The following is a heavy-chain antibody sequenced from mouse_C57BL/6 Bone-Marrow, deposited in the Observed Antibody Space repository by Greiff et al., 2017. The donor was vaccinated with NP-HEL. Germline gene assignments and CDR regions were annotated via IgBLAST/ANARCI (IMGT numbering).Heavy chain of an antibody. CDR2: IYPRSGNT. CDR3: ASSYYGSSYGYFDY. V-gene: IGHV1-81*01. J-gene: IGHJ2*01. Sequence: QVQLQQSGAELARPGASVKLSCKASGYTFTSYGISWVKQRTGQGLEWIGEIYPRSGNTYYNEKFKGKATLTADQSSSTAYMELRSLTSEDSAVYFCASSYYGSSYGYFDYWGQGTTLTVSS. D-gene: IGHD1-1*01. CDR1: GYTFTSYG.